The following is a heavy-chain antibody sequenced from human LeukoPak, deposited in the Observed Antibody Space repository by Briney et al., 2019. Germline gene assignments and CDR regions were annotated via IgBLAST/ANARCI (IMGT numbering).Heavy chain of an antibody. CDR2: INPNSGGT. D-gene: IGHD3-22*01. Sequence: ASVKVSCKASGYTFTSYDINWVRQAPGQGLEWMGWINPNSGGTNYAQKFQGRVTMTRDTSISTAYMELSRLRSDDTAVYYCAYESAYDSSGYSYYFDYWGQGTLVTVSS. CDR3: AYESAYDSSGYSYYFDY. V-gene: IGHV1-2*02. J-gene: IGHJ4*02. CDR1: GYTFTSYD.